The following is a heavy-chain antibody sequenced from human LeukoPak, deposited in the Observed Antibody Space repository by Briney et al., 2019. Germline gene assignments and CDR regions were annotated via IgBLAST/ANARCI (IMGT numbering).Heavy chain of an antibody. V-gene: IGHV3-33*06. J-gene: IGHJ4*02. CDR3: AKEKYSGSYYDY. Sequence: PGGSLRLSCAASGFTFSSYGMHWVRQAPGKGLEWEAVIWYDGSNKYYADSVKGRFTISRDNSKNTLYLQMNSLRAEDTAVYYCAKEKYSGSYYDYWGQGTLVTVSS. CDR1: GFTFSSYG. D-gene: IGHD1-26*01. CDR2: IWYDGSNK.